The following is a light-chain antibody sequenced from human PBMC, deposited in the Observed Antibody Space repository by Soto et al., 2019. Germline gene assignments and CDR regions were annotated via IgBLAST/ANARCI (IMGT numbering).Light chain of an antibody. Sequence: AIQLTQSPSSLSASLGDRVSITCRASQGIRNDLGWYQHKPGKAPKLLIHGASSLQSGVPSRFSGSASGTGFTLTISSLQPEDLASYYCLQDHSYPWTFGQGTKVEI. J-gene: IGKJ1*01. V-gene: IGKV1-6*01. CDR2: GAS. CDR3: LQDHSYPWT. CDR1: QGIRND.